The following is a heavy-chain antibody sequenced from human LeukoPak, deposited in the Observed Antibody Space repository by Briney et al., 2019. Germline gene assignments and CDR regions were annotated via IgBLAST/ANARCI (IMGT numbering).Heavy chain of an antibody. D-gene: IGHD3-22*01. CDR1: GGSISSYY. V-gene: IGHV4-59*01. Sequence: PSETLSLTCIVSGGSISSYYWSWLRQPPGKGLEWIGHIFYSGSTNYNPFLDSRVTISVDTSKSQLSLKLNSVTAADTAVYYCARGGPIVTAFASFDYWGQGTLVTVSS. CDR2: IFYSGST. CDR3: ARGGPIVTAFASFDY. J-gene: IGHJ4*02.